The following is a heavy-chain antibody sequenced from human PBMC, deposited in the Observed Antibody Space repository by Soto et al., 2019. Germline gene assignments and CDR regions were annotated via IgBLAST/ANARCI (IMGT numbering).Heavy chain of an antibody. Sequence: QVQLVQSGGEVKKPGASVKVSCKASGYTFTSYYMHWVRQAPGQGLEWMGIINPSGGSTSYAQKFQGRVTMPRGTSTSKVYMELRSLRSEDTALYYCARPCYSSSWPLFDYWGQGTLVTVSS. J-gene: IGHJ4*02. CDR2: INPSGGST. CDR1: GYTFTSYY. V-gene: IGHV1-46*03. D-gene: IGHD6-13*01. CDR3: ARPCYSSSWPLFDY.